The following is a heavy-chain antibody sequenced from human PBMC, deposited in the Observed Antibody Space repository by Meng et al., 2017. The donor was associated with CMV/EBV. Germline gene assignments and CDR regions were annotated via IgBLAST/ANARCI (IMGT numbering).Heavy chain of an antibody. J-gene: IGHJ6*02. V-gene: IGHV3-23*01. CDR3: AREPTYYYGSGIYSYYYYGMDV. Sequence: GGSLRLSCAASGFTFSSYAMSWVRQAPGKGLEWVSAISGSGGSTYYADSVKGRFTISRDNSKNTLYLQMNSLRAEDTAVYYCAREPTYYYGSGIYSYYYYGMDVWGQGTTVTVSS. CDR2: ISGSGGST. D-gene: IGHD3-10*01. CDR1: GFTFSSYA.